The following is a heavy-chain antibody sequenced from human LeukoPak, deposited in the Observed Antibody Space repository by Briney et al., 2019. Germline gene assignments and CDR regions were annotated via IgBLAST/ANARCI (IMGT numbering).Heavy chain of an antibody. J-gene: IGHJ4*02. CDR3: AKDPIVSIQEYFDY. D-gene: IGHD6-6*01. CDR1: GFTFTSYA. Sequence: PGGSLRLSCADTGFTFTSYAKSWVRQAPGKRLEWVSAISGSGGSTYYAESVKGRFTISRDNSKNTLYLQMNSLRAEDTAVYYCAKDPIVSIQEYFDYWGQGTLVTVSS. V-gene: IGHV3-23*01. CDR2: ISGSGGST.